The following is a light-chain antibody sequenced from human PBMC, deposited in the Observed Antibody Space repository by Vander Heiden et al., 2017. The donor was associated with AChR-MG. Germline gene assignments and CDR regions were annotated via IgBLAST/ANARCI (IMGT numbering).Light chain of an antibody. Sequence: DIVMTQSPLSLPVTPGEPASISCRSSQSLLHSNGYNYLDWYLQKPGQSPQLLIYLGSNRASGVPDRFSGSGSGTDFTLKISRVEAEDVGVYYCRQALQTPQTFGQGTKVEIQ. V-gene: IGKV2-28*01. CDR1: QSLLHSNGYNY. CDR3: RQALQTPQT. J-gene: IGKJ1*01. CDR2: LGS.